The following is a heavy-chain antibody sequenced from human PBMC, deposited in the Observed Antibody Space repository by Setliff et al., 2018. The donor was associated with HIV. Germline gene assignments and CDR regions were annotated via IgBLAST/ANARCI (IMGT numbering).Heavy chain of an antibody. Sequence: PGESLKISCKGFGYYFPNSWIVWARQMPGKGLEWMGVIYPGDSDTMYSPVFEGQVTISVDTSINTAYLQWNSLKASDSGIYYCAKSSGSYPLGFDPWGQGTLVTVSS. V-gene: IGHV5-51*01. CDR2: IYPGDSDT. J-gene: IGHJ5*02. CDR1: GYYFPNSW. D-gene: IGHD3-16*02. CDR3: AKSSGSYPLGFDP.